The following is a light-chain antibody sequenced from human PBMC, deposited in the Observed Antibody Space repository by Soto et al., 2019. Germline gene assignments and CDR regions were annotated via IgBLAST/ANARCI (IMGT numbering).Light chain of an antibody. J-gene: IGLJ1*01. V-gene: IGLV2-8*01. CDR2: EVS. CDR1: SSDVGGYNY. Sequence: ALTPPPSASGSPGQSVTISCTGTSSDVGGYNYVSWYQQHPGKAPNLMIYEVSKRPSGVPDRFSGSKSGNTASLTVSGLQAEDEADYYCSSYAGSNNFRVFGTGTKVTVL. CDR3: SSYAGSNNFRV.